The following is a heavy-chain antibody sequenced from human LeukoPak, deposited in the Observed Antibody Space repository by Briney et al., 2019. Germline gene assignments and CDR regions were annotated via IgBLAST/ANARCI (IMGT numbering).Heavy chain of an antibody. D-gene: IGHD3-10*01. Sequence: GGSLRLSCAASGCTFNSNSMNWVRQAPGKGLELVSSISSSSTYIYYADSVNGRCTISRDNAKNSLYLPMTSLRAADTALYYCARDATSGSYYIDYWGRGTMVTVSS. J-gene: IGHJ4*02. CDR1: GCTFNSNS. V-gene: IGHV3-21*01. CDR3: ARDATSGSYYIDY. CDR2: ISSSSTYI.